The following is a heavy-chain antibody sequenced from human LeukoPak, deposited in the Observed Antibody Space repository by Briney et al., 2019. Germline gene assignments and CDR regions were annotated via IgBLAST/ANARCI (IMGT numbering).Heavy chain of an antibody. D-gene: IGHD3-9*01. Sequence: ASVKVSCKASGYTFTSYGISWVRQAPGQGLEWMGWMNPNSGNTGYAQKFQGRVTMTRNTSISTAYMELSSLRSEDTAVYYCARVGGGYYDILTGYYNEDYWGQGTLVTVSS. V-gene: IGHV1-8*02. CDR3: ARVGGGYYDILTGYYNEDY. CDR1: GYTFTSYG. CDR2: MNPNSGNT. J-gene: IGHJ4*02.